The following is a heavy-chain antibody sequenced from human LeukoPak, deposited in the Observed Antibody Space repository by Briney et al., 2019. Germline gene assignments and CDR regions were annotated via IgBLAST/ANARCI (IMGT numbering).Heavy chain of an antibody. J-gene: IGHJ5*02. CDR3: AKDRGPYLGFDTNWFDP. Sequence: PGGSLRLSCAASGFTFNLYGMSWVRQVPGKGLEWVSGISGYGANTYYADSVKGRFTISRDNSKNTVFLQMNSLTVEDTAVYHCAKDRGPYLGFDTNWFDPWGQGTLVIVSS. CDR2: ISGYGANT. V-gene: IGHV3-23*01. CDR1: GFTFNLYG. D-gene: IGHD3-10*01.